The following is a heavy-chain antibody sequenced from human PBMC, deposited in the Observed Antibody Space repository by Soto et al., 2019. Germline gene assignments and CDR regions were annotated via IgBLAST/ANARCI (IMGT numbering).Heavy chain of an antibody. J-gene: IGHJ4*02. V-gene: IGHV4-34*01. CDR2: INHSGST. D-gene: IGHD1-26*01. CDR1: GGSFSGYY. CDR3: ARDGSNRLFDY. Sequence: SETLSLTCAVYGGSFSGYYWSWIRQPPGKGLEWIGEINHSGSTNYNPSLKSRVTISVDTSKNQFSLKLSSVTAADTAVYYCARDGSNRLFDYWGQGTLVTVSS.